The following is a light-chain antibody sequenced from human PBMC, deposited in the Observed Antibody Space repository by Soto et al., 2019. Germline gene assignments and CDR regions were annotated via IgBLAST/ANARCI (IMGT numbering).Light chain of an antibody. CDR1: QGIRND. J-gene: IGKJ1*01. V-gene: IGKV1-6*01. Sequence: AIQMTQSPSSLSASVGDRVTITCRASQGIRNDLGWYQQRPGKAPKLLIYAASSLHSGVQSRFSGSGSGTDFSLTISSLQPEDFATYFCLQDYSYPWTFGQGNKVEIK. CDR3: LQDYSYPWT. CDR2: AAS.